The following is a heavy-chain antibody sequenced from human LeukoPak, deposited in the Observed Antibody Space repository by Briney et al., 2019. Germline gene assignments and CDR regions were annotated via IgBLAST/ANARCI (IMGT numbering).Heavy chain of an antibody. V-gene: IGHV3-23*01. Sequence: GGSLRLSCAASGFTFSTYVMSWVREAPGKGLEWVSGISASGDNTYYADSVKGRFTISRDNSKNTLHLQMNSLRAEDTAVYYCAKGSGYDTDFDYWGQGTLATVSS. CDR1: GFTFSTYV. J-gene: IGHJ4*02. CDR3: AKGSGYDTDFDY. CDR2: ISASGDNT. D-gene: IGHD3-9*01.